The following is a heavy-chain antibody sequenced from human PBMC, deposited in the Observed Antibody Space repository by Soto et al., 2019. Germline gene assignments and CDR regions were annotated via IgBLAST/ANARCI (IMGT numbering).Heavy chain of an antibody. V-gene: IGHV4-34*01. D-gene: IGHD3-16*01. Sequence: PSETLSLTCAVYGGSFSGYYWSWIRQPPGKGLEWIGEINHSGSTNYNPSLKSRVTISVETSKNQFSLKLSSVTAADTAVYYCARSGSWGIQAFGYYYGMDVWGQGTTVTVS. CDR2: INHSGST. CDR1: GGSFSGYY. CDR3: ARSGSWGIQAFGYYYGMDV. J-gene: IGHJ6*02.